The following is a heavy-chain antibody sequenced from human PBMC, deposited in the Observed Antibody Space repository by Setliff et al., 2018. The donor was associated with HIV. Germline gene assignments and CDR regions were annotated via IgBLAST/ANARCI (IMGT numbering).Heavy chain of an antibody. D-gene: IGHD3-3*01. CDR2: INYSGRT. CDR3: ARQKYWSGYYGEGYYYYMDV. V-gene: IGHV4-39*01. Sequence: SETLSLTCNVSAGSFITGYDYWAWIRQPPGKGLEWIGSINYSGRTRYNASLKSRVTIFADTPTNQFSLVLNSVTAADTALYYCARQKYWSGYYGEGYYYYMDVWGKGTTVTVSS. J-gene: IGHJ6*03. CDR1: AGSFITGYDY.